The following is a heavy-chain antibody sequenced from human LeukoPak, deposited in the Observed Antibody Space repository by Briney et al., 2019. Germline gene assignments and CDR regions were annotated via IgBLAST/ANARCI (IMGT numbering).Heavy chain of an antibody. CDR3: ARVGTLVRGVIGDYFYGMDV. D-gene: IGHD3-10*01. CDR2: ISYDGSTK. CDR1: GFTFSTYG. J-gene: IGHJ6*02. Sequence: GGSLRLSCEASGFTFSTYGIHWVRQAPGKGLEWVAGISYDGSTKIHADSVRGRFTISRDNSKNTLYLQMNSLRPEDTAVYYCARVGTLVRGVIGDYFYGMDVWGQGTTVTVSS. V-gene: IGHV3-30*03.